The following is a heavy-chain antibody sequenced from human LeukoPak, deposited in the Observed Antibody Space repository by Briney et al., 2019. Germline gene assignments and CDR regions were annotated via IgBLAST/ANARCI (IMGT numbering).Heavy chain of an antibody. CDR3: TTVTLRLYGMDV. CDR2: IKSKTDGGTT. V-gene: IGHV3-15*01. CDR1: GFTFSNAW. Sequence: GGSLRLSSAASGFTFSNAWMSWVRQAPGKGLEWVGRIKSKTDGGTTDYAAPVKGRFTISRDDSKNTLYLQMNSLKTEDTAVYYCTTVTLRLYGMDVWGQGTTVTVSS. J-gene: IGHJ6*02. D-gene: IGHD4-17*01.